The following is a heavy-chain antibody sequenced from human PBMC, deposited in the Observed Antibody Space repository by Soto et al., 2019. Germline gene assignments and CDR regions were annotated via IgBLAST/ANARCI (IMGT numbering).Heavy chain of an antibody. D-gene: IGHD3-3*01. CDR3: ARVNWSGYLTSDL. V-gene: IGHV3-48*02. CDR1: GFTFSSNS. CDR2: ISSSSSTI. J-gene: IGHJ5*02. Sequence: EVQVVESGGGLVQPGGSLRLSCAASGFTFSSNSMNWVRQAPGKGLEWISYISSSSSTIYADSVKGRFTISRDNAKNSPYLQMNSLRDEDTAVYYFARVNWSGYLTSDLWGQGTLVTVSS.